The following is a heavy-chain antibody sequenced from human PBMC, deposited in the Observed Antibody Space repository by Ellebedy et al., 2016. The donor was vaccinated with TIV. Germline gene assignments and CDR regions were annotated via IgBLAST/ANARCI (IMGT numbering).Heavy chain of an antibody. CDR3: ASSGDDYGMDV. J-gene: IGHJ6*02. Sequence: ASVKVSXXASGGTFSSYAISWVRQAPGQGLEWMGIINLSGGGTDYAQKLQGRVTMTRDTSTSTVYMELSSLRSDDTAVYYCASSGDDYGMDVWGQGTTVTVSS. CDR1: GGTFSSYA. CDR2: INLSGGGT. D-gene: IGHD5-12*01. V-gene: IGHV1-46*01.